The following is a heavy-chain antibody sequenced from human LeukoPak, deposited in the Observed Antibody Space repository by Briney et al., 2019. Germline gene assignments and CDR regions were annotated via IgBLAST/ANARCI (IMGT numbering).Heavy chain of an antibody. V-gene: IGHV5-51*01. D-gene: IGHD2-2*01. J-gene: IGHJ6*02. Sequence: GESLKISCKGSGYSFTSYWIGWVRQMPGKGLEWMGIIYPGDSDTRYSPSFQGQVTISADKSISTAYLQWSSLKASDTAMYYCARLHGYCSSTSCHPYYYYDMDVWGQGTTVTVSS. CDR3: ARLHGYCSSTSCHPYYYYDMDV. CDR2: IYPGDSDT. CDR1: GYSFTSYW.